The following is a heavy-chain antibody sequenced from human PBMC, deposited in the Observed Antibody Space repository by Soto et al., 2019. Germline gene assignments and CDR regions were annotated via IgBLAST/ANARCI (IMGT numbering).Heavy chain of an antibody. J-gene: IGHJ2*01. V-gene: IGHV4-59*01. CDR3: ATMTTVTTMDWYFDL. CDR2: IYYSGST. Sequence: QVQLQESGPGLVKPSETLSLTCTVSGGSISSYYWSWIRQPPGKGLEWIGYIYYSGSTNYNPSLKSRVTKSVDTSKNPFSLKLSSVTAADTAVYYCATMTTVTTMDWYFDLWGRGTLVTVSS. CDR1: GGSISSYY. D-gene: IGHD4-17*01.